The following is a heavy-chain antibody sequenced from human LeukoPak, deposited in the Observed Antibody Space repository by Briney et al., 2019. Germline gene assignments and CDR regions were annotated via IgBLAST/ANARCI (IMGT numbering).Heavy chain of an antibody. Sequence: ASVKVSCKASGYTFTSYGISWVRQAPGQGLEWMGWISAYNGNTNYAQKLQGRVTMTTDTSTSTAYMELRSLRSDDTAVYYCARDGVPVSRVRGVIPYYFDYWGQGTLVTVSS. CDR2: ISAYNGNT. CDR3: ARDGVPVSRVRGVIPYYFDY. J-gene: IGHJ4*02. CDR1: GYTFTSYG. V-gene: IGHV1-18*01. D-gene: IGHD3-10*01.